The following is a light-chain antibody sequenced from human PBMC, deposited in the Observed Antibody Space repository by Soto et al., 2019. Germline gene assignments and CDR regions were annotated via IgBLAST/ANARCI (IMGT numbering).Light chain of an antibody. CDR2: EVN. CDR3: SSYTTISTLV. J-gene: IGLJ3*02. Sequence: QSALTQPASVSGSPGQSITISCTGTSSDVGGYNYVSWYQHHPGKAPKLIIYEVNNRPSGVSNRFSGSKSGNTASLTISGLQAEDDDDYYCSSYTTISTLVFGGGTKLTVL. CDR1: SSDVGGYNY. V-gene: IGLV2-14*01.